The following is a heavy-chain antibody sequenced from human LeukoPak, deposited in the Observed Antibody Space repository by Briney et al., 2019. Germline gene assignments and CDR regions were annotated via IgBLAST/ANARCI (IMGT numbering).Heavy chain of an antibody. Sequence: PGGSLRLSCAASGFTFDDYAMHWVRQAPGKGLEWVSGIRWNSGSIGYADSVKGRFTISRDNAKNSLYLEMNSLRAEDTALYYCAKDRGYYGSGKAFDIWGQGTMITVSS. CDR2: IRWNSGSI. CDR3: AKDRGYYGSGKAFDI. CDR1: GFTFDDYA. J-gene: IGHJ3*02. V-gene: IGHV3-9*01. D-gene: IGHD3-10*01.